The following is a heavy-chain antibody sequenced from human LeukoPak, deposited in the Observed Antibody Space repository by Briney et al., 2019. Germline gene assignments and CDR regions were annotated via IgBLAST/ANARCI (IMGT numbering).Heavy chain of an antibody. V-gene: IGHV3-48*04. CDR2: ISSSGSTI. D-gene: IGHD3-22*01. J-gene: IGHJ4*02. CDR3: ARTSGYYYGLLDFDY. CDR1: GFTFSNAW. Sequence: GGSLRLSCAASGFTFSNAWMSWVRQAPGKGLEWVSYISSSGSTIYYADSVKGRFTISRDNAKNSLYLQMNSLRAEDTAVYYCARTSGYYYGLLDFDYWGQGTLVTVSS.